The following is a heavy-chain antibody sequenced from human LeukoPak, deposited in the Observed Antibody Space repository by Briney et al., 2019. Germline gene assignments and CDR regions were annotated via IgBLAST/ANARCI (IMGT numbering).Heavy chain of an antibody. V-gene: IGHV1-69*05. D-gene: IGHD2-21*02. CDR3: ARMAPCGADCYFDL. J-gene: IGHJ4*02. Sequence: GASVKVSCKASGGTFSSYAISWVRQAPGQGLEWMGGIIPIFGTANYAQKFQGRVTITTDESTSTAYMELSSLRSEDTAMYYCARMAPCGADCYFDLWGQGTLVTVSS. CDR1: GGTFSSYA. CDR2: IIPIFGTA.